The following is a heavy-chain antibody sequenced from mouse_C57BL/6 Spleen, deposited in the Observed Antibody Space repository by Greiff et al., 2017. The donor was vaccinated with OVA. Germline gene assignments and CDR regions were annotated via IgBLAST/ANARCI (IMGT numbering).Heavy chain of an antibody. D-gene: IGHD2-3*01. V-gene: IGHV2-6*03. J-gene: IGHJ3*01. CDR3: ARGAPDGYYDWFAY. CDR2: IWSDGST. CDR1: GFSLTSYG. Sequence: VQLVESGPGLVAPSQSLSITCTVSGFSLTSYGVHWVRQPPGKGLEWLVVIWSDGSTTYNSALKSRLSISKDNSKSQVFLKMNSLQTDDTAMYYCARGAPDGYYDWFAYWGQGTLVTVSA.